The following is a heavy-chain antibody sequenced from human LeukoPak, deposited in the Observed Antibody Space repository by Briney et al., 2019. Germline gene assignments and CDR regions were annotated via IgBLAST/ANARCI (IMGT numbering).Heavy chain of an antibody. CDR3: AREEAYYYGSGSFDY. CDR2: ISSSGSTI. Sequence: GGSLRLSCAASGFTFSDYYMSLIRQAPGKGLEWVSYISSSGSTIYYADSVKGRLTISRDNAKNSLYLQMNSLRAEDTAVYYCAREEAYYYGSGSFDYWGQGTLVTVSS. CDR1: GFTFSDYY. J-gene: IGHJ4*02. D-gene: IGHD3-10*01. V-gene: IGHV3-11*04.